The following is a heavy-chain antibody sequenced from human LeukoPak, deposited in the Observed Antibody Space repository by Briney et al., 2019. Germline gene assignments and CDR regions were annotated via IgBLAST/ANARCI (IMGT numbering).Heavy chain of an antibody. Sequence: GASVKVSCKASGYTFTGYYMHWVRQAPGQGLEWVGWINPNSGGTNYAQKFQGRVTMTRDTSISTAYMELSRLRSDDTAVYYCARGITMVRGVPFYYYYGMDVWGQGTTVTVSS. CDR2: INPNSGGT. CDR3: ARGITMVRGVPFYYYYGMDV. J-gene: IGHJ6*02. CDR1: GYTFTGYY. D-gene: IGHD3-10*01. V-gene: IGHV1-2*02.